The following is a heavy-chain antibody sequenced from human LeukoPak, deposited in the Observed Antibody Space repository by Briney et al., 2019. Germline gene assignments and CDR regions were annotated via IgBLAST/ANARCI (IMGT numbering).Heavy chain of an antibody. CDR1: GYTFTGYY. D-gene: IGHD3-3*01. CDR2: INPNSGGT. J-gene: IGHJ2*01. V-gene: IGHV1-2*02. Sequence: ASVKVSCKASGYTFTGYYMHWVRQAPGQGLEWMGWINPNSGGTNYAQKFQGRVTMTRDTSISTAYMELSRLRSDDAAVYYCARVPPPYYDFWSGLWYFDLWGRGTLVTVSS. CDR3: ARVPPPYYDFWSGLWYFDL.